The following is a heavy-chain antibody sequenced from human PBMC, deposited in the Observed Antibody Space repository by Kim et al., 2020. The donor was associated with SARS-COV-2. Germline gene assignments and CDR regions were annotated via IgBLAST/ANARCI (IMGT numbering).Heavy chain of an antibody. V-gene: IGHV4-61*01. CDR3: ARDLLDYGEREEAAFDI. Sequence: SETLSLTCTVSGGSVSSGSYYWSWIRQPPGKGLEWIGYIYYSGSTNYNPSLKSRVTISVDTSKNQFSLKLSSVTAADTAVYYCARDLLDYGEREEAAFDIWGQGTMVTVSS. CDR1: GGSVSSGSYY. J-gene: IGHJ3*02. CDR2: IYYSGST. D-gene: IGHD4-17*01.